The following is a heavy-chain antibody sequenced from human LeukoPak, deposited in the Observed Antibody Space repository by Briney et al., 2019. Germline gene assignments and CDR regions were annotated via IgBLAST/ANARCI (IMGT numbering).Heavy chain of an antibody. CDR2: ITGSGDST. J-gene: IGHJ4*02. CDR3: AKAYPYYDSSGYYSYYFDY. V-gene: IGHV3-23*01. D-gene: IGHD3-22*01. CDR1: GFTFSTYA. Sequence: GGSLRLSCAASGFTFSTYAMNWLRQAPGKGLEWVSAITGSGDSTYYADSVKGRFTISRDNSKNALYLQMNSLRAEDTAVYYCAKAYPYYDSSGYYSYYFDYWGQGTLVTVSS.